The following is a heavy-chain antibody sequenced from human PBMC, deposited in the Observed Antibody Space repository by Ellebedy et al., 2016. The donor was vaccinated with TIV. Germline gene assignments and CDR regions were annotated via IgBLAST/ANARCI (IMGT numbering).Heavy chain of an antibody. CDR3: ARKYYYDSSGYYYEIPWFDP. Sequence: MPSETLSLTCTISGGSISSSSYYWGWIRQPPGKGLEWIGSIYYSGSTYYNPSLKSRVTISVDTSKNQFSLKLSSVTAADTAVYYCARKYYYDSSGYYYEIPWFDPWGQGTLVTVSS. CDR2: IYYSGST. CDR1: GGSISSSSYY. V-gene: IGHV4-39*01. D-gene: IGHD3-22*01. J-gene: IGHJ5*02.